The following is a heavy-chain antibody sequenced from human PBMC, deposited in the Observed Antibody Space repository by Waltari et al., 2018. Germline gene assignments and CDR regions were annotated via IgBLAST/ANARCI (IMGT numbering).Heavy chain of an antibody. V-gene: IGHV1-69*01. CDR3: ARDRGGSYGA. J-gene: IGHJ5*02. D-gene: IGHD1-26*01. Sequence: QVQLVQSGAEVKKPGSSVKVSCKASGGTFSSYAISWVRQAPGQGLEGRGGIIPRIGTANYEQKFQGRVTSTADESTSTDYMELSSLRSEDTAVYYCARDRGGSYGAWGQGTLVTVSS. CDR2: IIPRIGTA. CDR1: GGTFSSYA.